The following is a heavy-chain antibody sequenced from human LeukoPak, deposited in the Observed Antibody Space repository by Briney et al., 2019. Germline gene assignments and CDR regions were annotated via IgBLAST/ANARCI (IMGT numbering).Heavy chain of an antibody. V-gene: IGHV1-2*06. CDR2: INPNSGGT. CDR1: GYTFTGYY. CDR3: ARVGDGLNDAFDI. D-gene: IGHD5-24*01. J-gene: IGHJ3*02. Sequence: ASVTVSCKASGYTFTGYYMNWVRQAPGQGLEWMGRINPNSGGTNYAQKFQGRVTMTRDTSIRTAYMELSRLRSDDTAVYYCARVGDGLNDAFDIWGRGTMVTVSS.